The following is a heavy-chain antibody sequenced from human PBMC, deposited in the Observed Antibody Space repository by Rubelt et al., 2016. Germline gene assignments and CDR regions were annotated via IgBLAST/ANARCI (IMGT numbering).Heavy chain of an antibody. CDR1: GYTFTSYG. V-gene: IGHV1-18*01. Sequence: QVQLVQSGAEVKKPGASVKVSCKASGYTFTSYGISWVRQAPGQGLEWMGWISAYDGNTNYAQKLQGRVTMTTDTSTSTAYMGLRSLGSDDTAVYFCARDQLALYAFDIWGQGTMVTVSS. D-gene: IGHD1-1*01. CDR2: ISAYDGNT. J-gene: IGHJ3*02. CDR3: ARDQLALYAFDI.